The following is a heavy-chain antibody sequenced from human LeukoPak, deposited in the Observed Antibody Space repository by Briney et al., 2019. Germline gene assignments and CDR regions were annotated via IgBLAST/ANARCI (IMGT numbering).Heavy chain of an antibody. D-gene: IGHD6-13*01. CDR3: AKATTISAAGSHFVY. CDR1: GFXSSNYA. J-gene: IGHJ4*02. V-gene: IGHV3-23*01. CDR2: ISGNGGTT. Sequence: PGGPLRLSCVDSGFXSSNYAISWVRQAPGGGLEWVAAISGNGGTTYYADSVKGRFTISRDNSKNTLYLQMNSLRAEDTAVFYCAKATTISAAGSHFVYWGQGTLVTVSS.